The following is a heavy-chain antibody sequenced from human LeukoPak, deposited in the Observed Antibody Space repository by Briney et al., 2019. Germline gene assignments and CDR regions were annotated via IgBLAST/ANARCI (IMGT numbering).Heavy chain of an antibody. V-gene: IGHV3-66*01. Sequence: GGSLRLSCAASGFTVSDNYMSWVRQAPGKGLEWVSVIYSDGSTYYADSVKGRFTISRDNSKNTVYLQMNSLRAEDTAVYYCARDPGYSYGYDYWGQGTLVTVSS. CDR2: IYSDGST. D-gene: IGHD5-18*01. CDR3: ARDPGYSYGYDY. CDR1: GFTVSDNY. J-gene: IGHJ4*02.